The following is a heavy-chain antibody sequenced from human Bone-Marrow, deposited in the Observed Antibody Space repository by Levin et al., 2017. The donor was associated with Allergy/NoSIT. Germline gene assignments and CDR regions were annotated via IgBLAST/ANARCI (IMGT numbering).Heavy chain of an antibody. D-gene: IGHD3-16*01. CDR1: GFSLRSGGEG. J-gene: IGHJ6*02. Sequence: QTLSLTCTFSGFSLRSGGEGVAWTRQTPGKALEWLALIFWNDDKRYCPSLMNRLTISKEISKNQVVLTMTNMGPVDTATYYCAHHFHGGKGMDGWGQGTTVTVS. CDR3: AHHFHGGKGMDG. V-gene: IGHV2-5*01. CDR2: IFWNDDK.